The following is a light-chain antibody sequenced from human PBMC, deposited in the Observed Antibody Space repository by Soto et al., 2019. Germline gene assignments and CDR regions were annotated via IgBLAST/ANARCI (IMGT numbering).Light chain of an antibody. Sequence: DVVMTQSPLSLPVTLGQPASISCRASRSLVYSDGNSYLSWYHQRPGQSPRRLIYEASNRDSGXPXRXIGSGSGTDFTLEISRVEAEDVGIYYCMQGTHWPPYTFGQGTKLEIK. V-gene: IGKV2-30*01. CDR2: EAS. J-gene: IGKJ2*01. CDR3: MQGTHWPPYT. CDR1: RSLVYSDGNSY.